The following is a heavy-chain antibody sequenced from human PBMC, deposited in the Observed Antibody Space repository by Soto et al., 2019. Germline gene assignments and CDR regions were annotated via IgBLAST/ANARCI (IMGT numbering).Heavy chain of an antibody. Sequence: GGSLRLSCAASGFTVSSDYMTWVRQAPGKGLEWVSVIFAGGDTYYADSVKGRFTIFRDNSKNTVYLQMNSLRAEDTAVYYCARDAGGDFDSWGQGTLVTVSS. J-gene: IGHJ4*02. CDR3: ARDAGGDFDS. CDR1: GFTVSSDY. CDR2: IFAGGDT. V-gene: IGHV3-53*01. D-gene: IGHD4-17*01.